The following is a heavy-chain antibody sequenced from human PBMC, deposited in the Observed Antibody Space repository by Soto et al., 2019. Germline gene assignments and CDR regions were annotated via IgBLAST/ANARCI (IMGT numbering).Heavy chain of an antibody. CDR2: ISYDGSNK. Sequence: HPWGSLRLSCTASEFTFGSYGMHFFRQSPLKWLEWVAVISYDGSNKYSADSVKGRFTISRDNSKNTLYLQMNSLRAEDTAVYYCAKSPYYYGSGSPDDAFDIWGQGTMVTVSS. D-gene: IGHD3-10*01. J-gene: IGHJ3*02. CDR3: AKSPYYYGSGSPDDAFDI. CDR1: EFTFGSYG. V-gene: IGHV3-30*18.